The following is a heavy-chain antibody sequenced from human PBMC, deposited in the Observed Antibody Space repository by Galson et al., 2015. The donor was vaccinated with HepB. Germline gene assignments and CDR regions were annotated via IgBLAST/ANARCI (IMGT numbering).Heavy chain of an antibody. J-gene: IGHJ6*02. D-gene: IGHD3-3*01. CDR3: ARDMRGWGSFGGGIKGDGNYRGMDV. V-gene: IGHV3-11*05. CDR2: IASSRSST. CDR1: GFTFRDYY. Sequence: SLRLSCAASGFTFRDYYMSWIRQAPGKGLEWISFIASSRSSTKYADSVRGRFTVSRDTARNSVYLQMNRLRAEDTAIYFCARDMRGWGSFGGGIKGDGNYRGMDVWGQGTTVTVSS.